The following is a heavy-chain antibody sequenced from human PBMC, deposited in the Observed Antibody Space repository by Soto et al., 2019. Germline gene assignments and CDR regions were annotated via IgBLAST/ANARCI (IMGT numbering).Heavy chain of an antibody. CDR3: PRILPLPYGSGSPPRDRSIESYYYGMDV. D-gene: IGHD3-10*01. CDR1: GFSLSNARMG. Sequence: QVTLKESGPVLVKPTETLTLTCTVSGFSLSNARMGVSWIRQPPGKALEWLAHIFSNDEKSYSTSLKSRLTISKDAPKSQVVLTLTYMDPVDPATYYCPRILPLPYGSGSPPRDRSIESYYYGMDVWGQGNTVTVSS. V-gene: IGHV2-26*01. J-gene: IGHJ6*02. CDR2: IFSNDEK.